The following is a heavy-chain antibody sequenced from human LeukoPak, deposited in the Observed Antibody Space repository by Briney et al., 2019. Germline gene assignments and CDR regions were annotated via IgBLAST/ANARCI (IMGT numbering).Heavy chain of an antibody. J-gene: IGHJ4*02. V-gene: IGHV3-7*01. Sequence: GGSLRLSCAASGFTFSSYAMTWVRQAPGKGLEWVANIKEDGSEKYYVDSVKGRFTISRDNAKNSLYLQMNSLRAEDTAVYYCARGMIIDYWGQGTLVTVSS. CDR3: ARGMIIDY. D-gene: IGHD3-16*01. CDR2: IKEDGSEK. CDR1: GFTFSSYA.